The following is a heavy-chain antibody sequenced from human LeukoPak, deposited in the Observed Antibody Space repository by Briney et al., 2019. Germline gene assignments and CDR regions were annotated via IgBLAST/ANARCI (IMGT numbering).Heavy chain of an antibody. J-gene: IGHJ3*02. V-gene: IGHV4-61*08. CDR2: VHHTGST. CDR3: ARQLAQSEGRAFDI. D-gene: IGHD6-13*01. Sequence: SETLSLTCTVSGDSVRSGDFYWSWIRQPPGGGLKWIAYVHHTGSTNYNPSLRSRVTISIDTSKNQFSLTLNSVTAADTAVYYCARQLAQSEGRAFDIWGQGTMVAVSS. CDR1: GDSVRSGDFY.